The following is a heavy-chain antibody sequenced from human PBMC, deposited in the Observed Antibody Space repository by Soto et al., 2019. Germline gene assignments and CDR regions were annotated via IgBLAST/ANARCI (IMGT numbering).Heavy chain of an antibody. CDR2: IIPIFGTA. D-gene: IGHD3-22*01. Sequence: SVKVSCKASGGTFSSYAISWVRQAPGQGLEWMGGIIPIFGTANYAQKFQGRVTITADESTGTAYMELSSLRSEDTAVYYCARGHGEYYYDSSGPTLGFDYWGQGTLVTVSS. J-gene: IGHJ4*02. V-gene: IGHV1-69*13. CDR1: GGTFSSYA. CDR3: ARGHGEYYYDSSGPTLGFDY.